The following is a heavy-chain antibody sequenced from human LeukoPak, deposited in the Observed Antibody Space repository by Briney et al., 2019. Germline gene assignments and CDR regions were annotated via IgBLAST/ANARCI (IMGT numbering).Heavy chain of an antibody. CDR3: ARESPFDSGSMLDY. D-gene: IGHD1-26*01. CDR1: GFTFSSYS. CDR2: ISSSSSTI. V-gene: IGHV3-48*01. J-gene: IGHJ4*02. Sequence: GGSLRLSCAASGFTFSSYSMNWVRQAPGKGLEWVSYISSSSSTIYYADSVKGRFTISRDNAKNSLYLQMNSLRAEDTAVYYCARESPFDSGSMLDYWGQGTLVTVSS.